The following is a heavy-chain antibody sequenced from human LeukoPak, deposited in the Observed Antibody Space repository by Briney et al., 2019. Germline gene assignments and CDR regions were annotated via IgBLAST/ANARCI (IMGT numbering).Heavy chain of an antibody. CDR3: ARAHTSSWYMDY. V-gene: IGHV4-59*01. CDR2: IYSSGST. CDR1: GGSISSYN. D-gene: IGHD6-13*01. Sequence: SETLSLTCTVSGGSISSYNWSWIRQPPGKGLEWIGYIYSSGSTNYNPSLKSRVTISLDTSKNQLSLNLNSVTAADTAVYYCARAHTSSWYMDYWGQGTLVTVS. J-gene: IGHJ4*02.